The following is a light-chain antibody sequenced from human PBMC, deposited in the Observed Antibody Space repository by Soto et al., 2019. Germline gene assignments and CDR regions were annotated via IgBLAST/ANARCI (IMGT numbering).Light chain of an antibody. Sequence: QSALTQPRSVSGSPGQSVTISCTGTSSDVGGYNYVSWYQQHPGKAPKLMISDVSKRPSGVPDRLSGSKSGNTASLTISGHQAEDEADYSCCPSAGTYPSVFGGGTKRTVL. CDR3: CPSAGTYPSV. CDR2: DVS. CDR1: SSDVGGYNY. J-gene: IGLJ3*02. V-gene: IGLV2-11*01.